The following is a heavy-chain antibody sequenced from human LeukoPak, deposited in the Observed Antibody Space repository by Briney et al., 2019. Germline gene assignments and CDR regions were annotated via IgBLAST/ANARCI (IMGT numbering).Heavy chain of an antibody. J-gene: IGHJ4*02. Sequence: GASVKVSCKASDYTFSNYGISWVRQAPGQGLEWMGWISAYNGITYYPQKLQGRVTVTTDTSTRTAYMELRSLRSDDTAVYYCARTTLDCTNGVCYDYWGQGTLVTVSS. D-gene: IGHD2-8*01. CDR1: DYTFSNYG. CDR3: ARTTLDCTNGVCYDY. CDR2: ISAYNGIT. V-gene: IGHV1-18*01.